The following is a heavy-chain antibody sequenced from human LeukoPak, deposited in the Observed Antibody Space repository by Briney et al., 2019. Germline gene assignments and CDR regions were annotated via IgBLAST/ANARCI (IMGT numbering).Heavy chain of an antibody. CDR2: ISSSSSTI. CDR3: ARDPRKAVAGPGAFDI. V-gene: IGHV3-48*01. CDR1: GFTFSSYS. D-gene: IGHD6-19*01. J-gene: IGHJ3*02. Sequence: GGSLRLSCAASGFTFSSYSMNWVRQAPGKGLEWVSYISSSSSTIYYADSVKGRFTISRDNAKNSLYPQMNSLRAEDTAVYYCARDPRKAVAGPGAFDIWGQGTMVTVSS.